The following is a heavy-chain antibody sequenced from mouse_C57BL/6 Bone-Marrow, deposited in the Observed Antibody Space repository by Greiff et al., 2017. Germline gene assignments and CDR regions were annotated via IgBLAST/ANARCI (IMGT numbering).Heavy chain of an antibody. CDR2: IDPENGDT. D-gene: IGHD2-3*01. J-gene: IGHJ2*01. CDR1: GFNIKDDY. Sequence: EVKLMESGAELVRPGASVKLSCTASGFNIKDDYMHWVKQRPEKGLEWIGWIDPENGDTEYASKFQGKATITADTSSNTAYLQLSSLTSEDTAVYYCTTHDGYSYYFDYWGQGTTLTVSS. CDR3: TTHDGYSYYFDY. V-gene: IGHV14-4*01.